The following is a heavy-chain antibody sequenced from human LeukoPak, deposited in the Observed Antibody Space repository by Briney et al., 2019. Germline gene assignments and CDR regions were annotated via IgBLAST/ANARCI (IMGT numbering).Heavy chain of an antibody. D-gene: IGHD3-16*02. CDR1: GYTFTSYG. J-gene: IGHJ4*02. Sequence: ASVKVSCKASGYTFTSYGISWVRQAPGQGLEWMGWINPNSGGTNYAQKFQGRVTMTRDTSISTAYMELSRLRSDDTAVYYCAREGDDYVWGSYRYPFDYWGQGTLVTVSS. CDR2: INPNSGGT. CDR3: AREGDDYVWGSYRYPFDY. V-gene: IGHV1-2*02.